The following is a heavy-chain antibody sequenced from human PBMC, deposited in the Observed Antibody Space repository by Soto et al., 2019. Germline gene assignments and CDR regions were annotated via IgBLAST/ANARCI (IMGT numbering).Heavy chain of an antibody. CDR3: ARSTPGNPFDI. CDR1: GFTFTTYT. J-gene: IGHJ3*02. CDR2: ISAGGRSI. D-gene: IGHD3-10*01. V-gene: IGHV3-21*01. Sequence: GGSLRLSCAASGFTFTTYTMNWVRQAPGKGLEWVSSISAGGRSIYYTDSLKGRSTVSRDNSKNSLYLQMNSLRADDTAVYYCARSTPGNPFDIWGQGTMVTVSS.